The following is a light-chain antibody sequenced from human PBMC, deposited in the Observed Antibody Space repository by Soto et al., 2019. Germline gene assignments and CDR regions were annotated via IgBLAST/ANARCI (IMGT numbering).Light chain of an antibody. J-gene: IGLJ1*01. CDR1: SSDVGHYNF. CDR3: SSYTGSTSLVYV. V-gene: IGLV2-14*03. CDR2: DVA. Sequence: QSALTQPASLSGSPGQSISISCTGTSSDVGHYNFVSWYQQRPGKAPKLIIYDVANRPSGISNRFSGSKSGNTASLTISGLQAEDEADYYCSSYTGSTSLVYVFGTGTKVTVL.